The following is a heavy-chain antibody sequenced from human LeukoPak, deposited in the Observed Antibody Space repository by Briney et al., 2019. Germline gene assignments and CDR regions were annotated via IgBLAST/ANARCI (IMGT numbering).Heavy chain of an antibody. V-gene: IGHV3-7*01. CDR2: INQDGSEE. CDR3: ARERDGRFFDY. D-gene: IGHD5-24*01. J-gene: IGHJ4*02. CDR1: GLIFRSYW. Sequence: TGGSLRLSCEVSGLIFRSYWMSWVRQAPGKGLEWVANINQDGSEEYFVDSVRGRFTISRDNAKNSLHLQMNTLRAEDTAVYYCARERDGRFFDYWGQGTLVSVSS.